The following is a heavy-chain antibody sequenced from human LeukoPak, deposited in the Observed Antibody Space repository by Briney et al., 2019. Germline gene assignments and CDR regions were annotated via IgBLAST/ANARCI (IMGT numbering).Heavy chain of an antibody. CDR1: GYTFIGYY. CDR2: INPNSGGT. J-gene: IGHJ4*02. V-gene: IGHV1-2*02. D-gene: IGHD3-16*01. Sequence: ASVKVSCKASGYTFIGYYMHWVRQAPGQGLEWMGWINPNSGGTNYAQKFQGRVTMTSDTSISTAYMELSRLRSDDTAVYYCARVDRRSRMYYFDYWGQGTLVTVSS. CDR3: ARVDRRSRMYYFDY.